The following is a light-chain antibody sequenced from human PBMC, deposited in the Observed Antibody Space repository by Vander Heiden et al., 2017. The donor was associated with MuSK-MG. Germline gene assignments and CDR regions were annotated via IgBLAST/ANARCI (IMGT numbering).Light chain of an antibody. J-gene: IGKJ2*01. V-gene: IGKV1-39*01. CDR2: AAS. CDR1: QSISSY. CDR3: QQNYSTPPYT. Sequence: IQVAQSPSSLSASVGERVTITCRASQSISSYLNWYQQKPGKAPTLLIYAASSLQSGVPSRYSGSGSGTDFTLTISSLQPEDFATYYCQQNYSTPPYTFGQWTKLEIK.